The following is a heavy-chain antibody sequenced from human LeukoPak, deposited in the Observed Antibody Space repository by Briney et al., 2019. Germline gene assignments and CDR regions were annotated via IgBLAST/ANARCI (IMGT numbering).Heavy chain of an antibody. Sequence: GGSLRLSCAASGFTFSSYAMHWVRQAPGKGLEWVAVISYDGSNKYYADSVKGRFTISRDNSKNTLYLQMNSLRAEDTAVYYCARGRWSSTSYNDYWGQGTLVTVSS. CDR2: ISYDGSNK. CDR3: ARGRWSSTSYNDY. CDR1: GFTFSSYA. V-gene: IGHV3-30-3*01. J-gene: IGHJ4*02. D-gene: IGHD2-2*01.